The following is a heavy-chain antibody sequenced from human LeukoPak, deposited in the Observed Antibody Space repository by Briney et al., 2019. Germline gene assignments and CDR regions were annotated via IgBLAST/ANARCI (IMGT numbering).Heavy chain of an antibody. D-gene: IGHD1-14*01. V-gene: IGHV3-30*18. CDR3: GKKGSVGPTTWNYFDS. J-gene: IGHJ4*02. CDR2: ILHDGSNK. Sequence: GRSLRLSCAASGFTFSSYGMNWVRQSPGKGLEWVAVILHDGSNKYYADSVKGRFNISRDNSKNTIYLQMNSLRDVCTAVYYCGKKGSVGPTTWNYFDSWGQGTVVSVSS. CDR1: GFTFSSYG.